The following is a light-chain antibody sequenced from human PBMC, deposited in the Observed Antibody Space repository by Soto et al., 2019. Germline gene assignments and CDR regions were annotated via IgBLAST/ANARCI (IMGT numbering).Light chain of an antibody. V-gene: IGKV4-1*01. Sequence: DIVLTQSPDSLAVSLGERATINCKSSQSVLYSSNNKNYLAWYQQKPGQPPKLLIYCASTRESGVPDRFSGSGSGTDFTLTIISLQAGDVAVYDCQQYYTNALTFGGGTKVGVK. CDR3: QQYYTNALT. J-gene: IGKJ4*01. CDR1: QSVLYSSNNKNY. CDR2: CAS.